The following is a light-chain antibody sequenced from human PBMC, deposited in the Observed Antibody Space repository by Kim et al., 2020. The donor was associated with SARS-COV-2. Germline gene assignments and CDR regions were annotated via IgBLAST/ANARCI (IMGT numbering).Light chain of an antibody. V-gene: IGLV3-1*01. Sequence: SYELTQPPSVSVSPGQTASITCSGDKLGDKYACWYQQKPGQSPVLVFYQDSNRPPGIPGRSSASNSGNTPTLPTSLTQVLVGAAFYCQAWDSRLVVFGGG. CDR3: QAWDSRLVV. CDR1: KLGDKY. J-gene: IGLJ2*01. CDR2: QDS.